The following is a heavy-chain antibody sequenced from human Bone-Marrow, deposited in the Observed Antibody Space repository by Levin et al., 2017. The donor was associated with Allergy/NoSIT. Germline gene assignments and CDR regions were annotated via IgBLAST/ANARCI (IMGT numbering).Heavy chain of an antibody. CDR1: GFTFDDYA. CDR2: ISWNSGSI. D-gene: IGHD6-19*01. V-gene: IGHV3-9*01. CDR3: AKDAGSGWYGVFLDY. J-gene: IGHJ4*02. Sequence: TGGSLRLSCAASGFTFDDYAMHWVRQAPGKGLEWVSGISWNSGSIGYADSVKGRFTISRDNAKNSLYLQMNSLRAEDTALYYCAKDAGSGWYGVFLDYWGQGTLVTVSS.